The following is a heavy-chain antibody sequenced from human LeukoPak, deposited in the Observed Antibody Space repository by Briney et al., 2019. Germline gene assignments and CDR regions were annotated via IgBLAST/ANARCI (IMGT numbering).Heavy chain of an antibody. Sequence: GGSLRLSCAASGFTFTTDAMTWVRQAPGKGLQWVSGISGSGGDSSYEDTVKCPFTISRDNSTNKMYLQMNSLRAEDTAVYYCARDSSGCSKNYWGQGTLVTVSS. CDR1: GFTFTTDA. CDR3: ARDSSGCSKNY. V-gene: IGHV3-23*01. J-gene: IGHJ4*02. D-gene: IGHD6-19*01. CDR2: ISGSGGDS.